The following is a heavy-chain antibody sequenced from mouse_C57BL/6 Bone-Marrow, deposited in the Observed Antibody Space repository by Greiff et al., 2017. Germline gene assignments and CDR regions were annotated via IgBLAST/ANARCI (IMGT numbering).Heavy chain of an antibody. CDR1: GYTFTSYW. CDR2: IHPSDSDT. J-gene: IGHJ1*03. D-gene: IGHD1-1*01. Sequence: QVQLKQPGAELVKPGASVKVSCKASGYTFTSYWMHWVKQRPGQGLEWIGRIHPSDSDTNYNQKFKGKATLTVDKSSSAAYMQLSSLTSEDSAVYFCARCRYGSSPYWYFDVWGTGTTVTVSS. V-gene: IGHV1-74*01. CDR3: ARCRYGSSPYWYFDV.